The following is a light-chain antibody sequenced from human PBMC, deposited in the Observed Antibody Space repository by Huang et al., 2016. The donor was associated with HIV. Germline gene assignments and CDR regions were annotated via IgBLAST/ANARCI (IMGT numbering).Light chain of an antibody. J-gene: IGKJ2*01. CDR3: HQSRSLPYT. CDR2: YAS. Sequence: EIVLTQSPVFQSVTPKEKVTITCRASQRIGNSLNWYQQKPNQSPKLLIKYASQAISGVPSRFSGSGFGTDFTLTINSLETEDAAAYYCHQSRSLPYTFGQGTKLEIK. V-gene: IGKV6D-21*02. CDR1: QRIGNS.